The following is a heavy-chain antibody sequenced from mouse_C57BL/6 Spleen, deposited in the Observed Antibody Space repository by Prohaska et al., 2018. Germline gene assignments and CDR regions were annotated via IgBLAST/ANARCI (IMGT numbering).Heavy chain of an antibody. J-gene: IGHJ4*01. V-gene: IGHV6-6*01. CDR3: TRVLGNYYAMDY. CDR1: GFTFSDAW. CDR2: IRNKANNHAT. D-gene: IGHD3-3*01. Sequence: EVKLEESGGGLVQPGGSMKLSCAASGFTFSDAWMDWVRQSPEKGLEWVAEIRNKANNHATYYAESVKGRFTISRDDSKSSVYLQMNSLRAEDTGIYYCTRVLGNYYAMDYWGQGTSVTVSS.